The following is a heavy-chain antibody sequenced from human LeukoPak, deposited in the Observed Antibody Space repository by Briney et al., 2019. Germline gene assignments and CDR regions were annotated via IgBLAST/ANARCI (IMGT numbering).Heavy chain of an antibody. CDR1: GGFISSTNW. J-gene: IGHJ4*02. V-gene: IGHV4-4*02. CDR3: ARVDYYGSGSYDY. CDR2: IYHSGST. D-gene: IGHD3-10*01. Sequence: SETLSLTCAVSGGFISSTNWWSWVRQPPGKGLEWIGEIYHSGSTNYNPSLKSRVTISVDKSKNEFFLKLTSVTAADTAVYYCARVDYYGSGSYDYWGQGTLVTVSS.